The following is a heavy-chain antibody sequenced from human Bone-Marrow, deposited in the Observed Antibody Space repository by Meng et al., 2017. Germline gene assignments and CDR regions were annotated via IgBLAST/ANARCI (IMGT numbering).Heavy chain of an antibody. D-gene: IGHD6-19*01. CDR1: GFTFDDYG. J-gene: IGHJ4*02. CDR3: TTDRWLVVYY. Sequence: GGSLRLSCAASGFTFDDYGMSWVRQAPGKGLEWVGRIKSKTDGGTTDYAAPVKGRFTISRDDSKNTLYLQMNSLKTEDTAVYYCTTDRWLVVYYWGQGTLVTVSS. V-gene: IGHV3-15*01. CDR2: IKSKTDGGTT.